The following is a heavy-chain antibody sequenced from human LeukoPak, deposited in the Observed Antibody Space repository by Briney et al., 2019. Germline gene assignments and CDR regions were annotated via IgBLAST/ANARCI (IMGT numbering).Heavy chain of an antibody. J-gene: IGHJ3*02. D-gene: IGHD3-22*01. Sequence: GASVKVSCKASGGTFSSYTISWLRQAPGQGLEWMGRIIPSLGIGNYAQKFQGRVTITADKYTSTTYNELSSLRSEDTDVYYCEREGPTMIVLADAFDIWGQGTMVTVSS. V-gene: IGHV1-69*04. CDR3: EREGPTMIVLADAFDI. CDR2: IIPSLGIG. CDR1: GGTFSSYT.